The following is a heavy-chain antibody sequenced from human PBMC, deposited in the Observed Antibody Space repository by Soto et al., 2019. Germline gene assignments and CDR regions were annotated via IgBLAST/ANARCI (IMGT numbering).Heavy chain of an antibody. J-gene: IGHJ4*02. V-gene: IGHV3-30*18. CDR1: GLTFSEAG. CDR2: ISDDGSKE. CDR3: AKDKGKKYFDF. Sequence: GGSLRLSCAVSGLTFSEAGMHWVRQAPGKGLEWVAVISDDGSKEYYADSGKGRFTISRDNSKNTLSLQMNSLRLEDTAVYYCAKDKGKKYFDFWGQGTLVTVSS.